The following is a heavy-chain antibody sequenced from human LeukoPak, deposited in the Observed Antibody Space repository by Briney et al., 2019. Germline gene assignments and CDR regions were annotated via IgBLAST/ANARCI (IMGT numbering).Heavy chain of an antibody. CDR3: ARGGGATAVDY. V-gene: IGHV2-70*04. CDR2: IDWDDDK. J-gene: IGHJ4*02. Sequence: SGPTLVNPTQTLTLTCTFSGFSLSTSGMRVSWIRQPPGKALEWLARIDWDDDKFYSTSLKTRLTISKDTSKNQAVLTMTNMDPVDTATYYCARGGGATAVDYWGQGTLVTVSS. CDR1: GFSLSTSGMR. D-gene: IGHD1-26*01.